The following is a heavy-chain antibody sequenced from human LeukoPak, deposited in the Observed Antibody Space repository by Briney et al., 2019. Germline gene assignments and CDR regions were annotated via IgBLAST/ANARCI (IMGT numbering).Heavy chain of an antibody. CDR2: MNPNSGNT. CDR3: ARGGLYCSSTSCYPLGYYYYYMDV. V-gene: IGHV1-8*01. Sequence: ASVKVSCKASGYTFTSYDINWVRQATGQGLEWMGWMNPNSGNTGYAQKFQGRVTMTRNTSKSTAYMELSSLRSEDTAVYYCARGGLYCSSTSCYPLGYYYYYMDVWGKGTTVTVSS. D-gene: IGHD2-2*01. CDR1: GYTFTSYD. J-gene: IGHJ6*03.